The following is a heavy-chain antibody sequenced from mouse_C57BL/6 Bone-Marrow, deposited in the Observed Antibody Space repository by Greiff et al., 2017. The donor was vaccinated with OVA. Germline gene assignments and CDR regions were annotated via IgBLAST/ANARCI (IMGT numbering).Heavy chain of an antibody. V-gene: IGHV1-76*01. CDR2: IYPGSGNT. Sequence: VQLQQSGAELVRPGASVKLSCKASGYTFTDYYINWVKQRPGQGLEWIARIYPGSGNTYYNEKFKGKATLTAEKSSSTAYMQLSSLTSEDSAVYFCARGLRRRRGGAYWGQGTLVTVSA. CDR1: GYTFTDYY. CDR3: ARGLRRRRGGAY. J-gene: IGHJ3*01. D-gene: IGHD2-4*01.